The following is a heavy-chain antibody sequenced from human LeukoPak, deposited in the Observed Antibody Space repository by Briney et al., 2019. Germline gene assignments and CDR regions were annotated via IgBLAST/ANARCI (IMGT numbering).Heavy chain of an antibody. CDR2: ITGSGGNR. CDR1: GFTFSSHG. D-gene: IGHD3-16*01. V-gene: IGHV3-23*01. Sequence: PGGSLRFSCAASGFTFSSHGMNWVRQAPGKGLEWVSGITGSGGNRYYADSVKGRFTISRDNSKNTLYLQMNSLRAEDTAVYYCAKDDNYIRFLSWGQGTLVTVSS. J-gene: IGHJ5*02. CDR3: AKDDNYIRFLS.